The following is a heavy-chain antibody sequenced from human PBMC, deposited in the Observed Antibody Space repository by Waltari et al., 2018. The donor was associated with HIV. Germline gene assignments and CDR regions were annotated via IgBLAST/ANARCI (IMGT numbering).Heavy chain of an antibody. CDR2: SKQNGREK. J-gene: IGHJ5*02. V-gene: IGHV3-7*01. D-gene: IGHD1-26*01. CDR3: AKYIASDGAAHNWFDR. CDR1: GFTFSIYW. Sequence: EVQLVESGGGLVQPGGSLRLSCAASGFTFSIYWMSWHRQAPGKGLEWEAKSKQNGREKHLADSVRVRFATSRHNTTISMYLQRNSLRAEETAEYYRAKYIASDGAAHNWFDRWGLGTLVTVSS.